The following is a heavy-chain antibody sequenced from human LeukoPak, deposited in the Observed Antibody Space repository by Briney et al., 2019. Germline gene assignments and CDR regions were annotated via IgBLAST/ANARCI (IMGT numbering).Heavy chain of an antibody. CDR2: IYYSGST. D-gene: IGHD6-19*01. V-gene: IGHV4-39*07. CDR1: GGSISSYY. CDR3: ARGTVAGTLGAFDI. Sequence: KPSETLSLTCTVSGGSISSYYWSWIRQPPGKGLEWIGSIYYSGSTYYNPSLKSRVTISVDTSKNQFSLKLSSVTAADTAVYYCARGTVAGTLGAFDIWGQGTMVTVSS. J-gene: IGHJ3*02.